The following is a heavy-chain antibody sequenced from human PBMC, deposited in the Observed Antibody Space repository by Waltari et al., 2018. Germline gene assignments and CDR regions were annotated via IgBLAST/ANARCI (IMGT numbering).Heavy chain of an antibody. CDR1: GFHFADFA. CDR3: AKDMRLRGILITSVDF. CDR2: ISWNGGTI. Sequence: EVQMVESGGGLVQPGGYLRLSCAASGFHFADFALHWVRLVAGRGLEWVSAISWNGGTIAYADSVKGRFTISRDNTKSSLHLQMHSLRTEDTAVYYCAKDMRLRGILITSVDFWGQGIPVTVSS. V-gene: IGHV3-9*01. D-gene: IGHD3-10*01. J-gene: IGHJ4*02.